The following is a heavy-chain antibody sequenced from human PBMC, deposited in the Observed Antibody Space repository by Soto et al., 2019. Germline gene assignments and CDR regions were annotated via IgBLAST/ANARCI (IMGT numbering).Heavy chain of an antibody. J-gene: IGHJ6*02. D-gene: IGHD1-26*01. CDR1: GGTFSSYT. V-gene: IGHV1-69*02. CDR2: IIPILGIA. CDR3: ARPTNRRHYRYYYGMDV. Sequence: QVQLVQSGAEVKKPGSSVKVSCKASGGTFSSYTISWVRQAPGQGLEWMGRIIPILGIANYAQKFQGRVTITADKSTRTAYMELSSLRSEDTAVYYRARPTNRRHYRYYYGMDVWGQGTTVTVSS.